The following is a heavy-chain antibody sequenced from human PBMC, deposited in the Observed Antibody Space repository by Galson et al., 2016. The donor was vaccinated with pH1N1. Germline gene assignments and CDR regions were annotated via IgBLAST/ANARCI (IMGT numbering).Heavy chain of an antibody. CDR1: GYTFTRYY. J-gene: IGHJ4*02. D-gene: IGHD1-26*01. CDR2: IDPSPGTT. CDR3: IRYLGRLRDF. V-gene: IGHV1-46*03. Sequence: SVKVSCKASGYTFTRYYFHWVRQAPGQGLEWMGVIDPSPGTTTYAQKFQGLVTMTSDTSTSTVYMELSSLKPEDTAVYHCIRYLGRLRDFWGQGTLVTVSS.